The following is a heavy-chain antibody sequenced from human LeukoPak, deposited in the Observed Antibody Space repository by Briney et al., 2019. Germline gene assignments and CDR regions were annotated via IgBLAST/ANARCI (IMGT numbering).Heavy chain of an antibody. J-gene: IGHJ4*02. D-gene: IGHD3-22*01. CDR1: GYTFTGYY. Sequence: ASVKVSCKASGYTFTGYYIHWVRQGPGQGLEWMGIINPGDGTTSYAQKFQGRVTMTRDTSTSTVYMELRSLRSEDTAVYYCARAPANKYDSRLSEDYWGQGTLVTVSS. V-gene: IGHV1-46*01. CDR2: INPGDGTT. CDR3: ARAPANKYDSRLSEDY.